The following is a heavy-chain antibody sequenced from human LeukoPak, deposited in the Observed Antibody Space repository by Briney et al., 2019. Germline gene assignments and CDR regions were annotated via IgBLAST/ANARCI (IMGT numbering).Heavy chain of an antibody. Sequence: PSETLSLTCAIYGGSFSGYYWSWIRQPPGKGLEWIGEINHSGSTNYNPSLKSRVTISVDTSKNQFSLKLSSVTAADTAVYYCARDSQHYYFDYWGQGTLVTVSS. CDR3: ARDSQHYYFDY. CDR2: INHSGST. J-gene: IGHJ4*02. V-gene: IGHV4-34*01. CDR1: GGSFSGYY.